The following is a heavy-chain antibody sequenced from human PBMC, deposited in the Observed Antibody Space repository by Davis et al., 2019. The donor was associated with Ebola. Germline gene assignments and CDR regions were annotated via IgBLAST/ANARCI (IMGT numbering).Heavy chain of an antibody. Sequence: GESLKISCVVSGFSFSTHWMSWVRQAPGKGLEWVAKIKEDGSERLEVDSVKGRFTISRDNAKSSLYLQMNSLRAEDTAVFYCVRGGSATAYWGQGTPVTVSS. J-gene: IGHJ1*01. V-gene: IGHV3-7*03. CDR2: IKEDGSER. CDR1: GFSFSTHW. CDR3: VRGGSATAY. D-gene: IGHD2-15*01.